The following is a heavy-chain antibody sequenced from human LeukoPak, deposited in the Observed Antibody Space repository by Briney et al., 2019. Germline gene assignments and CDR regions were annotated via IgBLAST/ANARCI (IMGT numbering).Heavy chain of an antibody. Sequence: GGSLRLSCAASGFTVSSNYLSWVRQAPGKGLEWVSVIYSGGSTYYADSVKGRFTISRDNSKNTLYLQMNSLRAKDTAVYYCARDFKKSFDYWGQGTLVTVSS. CDR2: IYSGGST. V-gene: IGHV3-53*01. CDR3: ARDFKKSFDY. CDR1: GFTVSSNY. J-gene: IGHJ4*02.